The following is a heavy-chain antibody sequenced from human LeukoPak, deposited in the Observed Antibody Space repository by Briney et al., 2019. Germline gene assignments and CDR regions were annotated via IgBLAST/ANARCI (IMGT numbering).Heavy chain of an antibody. CDR1: SGSISSSNW. CDR3: ARSSVGLDY. Sequence: SETLSLTGAVSSGSISSSNWWSWVRQPPGKGLEWIGEIYHSGSTNYNPSLKSRITISVDKSKNQFSLKLTSVTAADTAVYYCARSSVGLDYWGQGTLVTVSS. D-gene: IGHD1-26*01. CDR2: IYHSGST. V-gene: IGHV4-4*02. J-gene: IGHJ4*02.